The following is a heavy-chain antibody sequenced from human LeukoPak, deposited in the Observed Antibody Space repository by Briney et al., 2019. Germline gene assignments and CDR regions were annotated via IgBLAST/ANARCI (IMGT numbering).Heavy chain of an antibody. CDR2: ISSSGST. CDR3: ARGGTMIVVDRSHDY. Sequence: SETLSLTCSVSGDSITYFYWSWIRQAAGKGLEWIGRISSSGSTDYNASLKSRVTMSVDTSKNQFSLKLSSVTAADTAVYYCARGGTMIVVDRSHDYWGQGTLVTVSS. V-gene: IGHV4-4*07. J-gene: IGHJ4*02. D-gene: IGHD3-22*01. CDR1: GDSITYFY.